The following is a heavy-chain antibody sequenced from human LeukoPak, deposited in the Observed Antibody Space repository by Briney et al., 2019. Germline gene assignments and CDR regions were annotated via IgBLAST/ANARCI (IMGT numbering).Heavy chain of an antibody. CDR1: GSTFTSYA. CDR2: IIPIFGTG. Sequence: ASVKVSCKASGSTFTSYAISWVRQAPGQGLEWMGGIIPIFGTGNYAQKFQGRVTITADESTSTAYMELSSLRSEDTAVYYCARAPSCSSRRGYTWPRYYYYYMDVWGKETTVTVSS. D-gene: IGHD2-2*02. J-gene: IGHJ6*03. CDR3: ARAPSCSSRRGYTWPRYYYYYMDV. V-gene: IGHV1-69*13.